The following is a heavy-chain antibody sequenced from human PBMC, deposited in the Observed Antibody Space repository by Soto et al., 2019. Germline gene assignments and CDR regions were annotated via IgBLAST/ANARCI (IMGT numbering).Heavy chain of an antibody. CDR3: ARGLRNFWSGYYFDS. Sequence: GGSLRLSCTASAFNVSSNFMSWVRQAPGKGLDWISVIYSGGTTEYADPVKGRFTISTDNSKNTLYLLMNSLRAEDTAVYFCARGLRNFWSGYYFDSWGQGTLVTVSS. CDR1: AFNVSSNF. V-gene: IGHV3-53*01. J-gene: IGHJ4*02. CDR2: IYSGGTT. D-gene: IGHD3-3*01.